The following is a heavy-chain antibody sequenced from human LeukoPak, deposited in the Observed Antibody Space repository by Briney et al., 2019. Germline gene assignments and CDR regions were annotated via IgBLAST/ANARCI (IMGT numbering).Heavy chain of an antibody. CDR1: GFSLGSYS. J-gene: IGHJ4*02. CDR3: ARGSSSGRGALDY. Sequence: PGGSLRLSCAASGFSLGSYSMNWVRQAPGKGLDWVSCVSSGSSTIYYADSVKGRFTISRDNAKNSLYLQMNSLRAEDTAVYHCARGSSSGRGALDYWGQGTLVTVSS. V-gene: IGHV3-48*04. CDR2: VSSGSSTI. D-gene: IGHD6-6*01.